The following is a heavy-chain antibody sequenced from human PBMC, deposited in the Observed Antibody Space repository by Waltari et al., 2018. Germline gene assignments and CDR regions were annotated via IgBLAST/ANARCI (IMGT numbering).Heavy chain of an antibody. V-gene: IGHV3-7*04. CDR2: IKQDGSDT. CDR1: GFTLHTFR. D-gene: IGHD1-26*01. Sequence: EVQLVESGGGLVQPGGSLGLPCVASGFTLHTFRMRWVRQAPGKGLEWVTDIKQDGSDTYYADSVKGRFTVSRDNAKNSLYLQMNSLRVEDTAVYYCARDWEGDRPNFDYWGQGTLVTVSS. J-gene: IGHJ4*02. CDR3: ARDWEGDRPNFDY.